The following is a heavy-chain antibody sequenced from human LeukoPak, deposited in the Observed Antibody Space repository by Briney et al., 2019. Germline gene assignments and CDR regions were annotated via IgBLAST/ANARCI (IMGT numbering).Heavy chain of an antibody. V-gene: IGHV4-39*01. CDR3: VEMATRWYFDY. CDR1: GVSMRSTIYY. J-gene: IGHJ4*02. Sequence: TETLSLTCTVYGVSMRSTIYYWGWLRKTQGKGLEWIGRIYYSASTYYNPSLKSRVTMSVDTSKNQFSLKLSSVTATDTAVYYCVEMATRWYFDYWGQGTLATVSS. CDR2: IYYSAST. D-gene: IGHD5-24*01.